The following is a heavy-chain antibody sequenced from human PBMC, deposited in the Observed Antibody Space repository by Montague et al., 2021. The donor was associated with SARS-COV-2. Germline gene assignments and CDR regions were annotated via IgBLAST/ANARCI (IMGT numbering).Heavy chain of an antibody. CDR3: ARGFDI. J-gene: IGHJ3*02. CDR2: ISYTGST. CDR1: GDSMSGSNSY. Sequence: SETLSLTCSVSGDSMSGSNSYWGWIRQPPGKGLESIGSISYTGSTSYNASLKSRVTMSVDTSKNEFSLKLSSVTAADTAVYYCARGFDIWGQGTMVTVSS. V-gene: IGHV4-39*07.